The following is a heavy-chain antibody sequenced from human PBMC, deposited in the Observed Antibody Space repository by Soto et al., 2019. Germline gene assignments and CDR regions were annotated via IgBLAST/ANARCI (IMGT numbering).Heavy chain of an antibody. CDR1: GFTFSDFW. D-gene: IGHD2-21*01. CDR2: IKSDGGSA. CDR3: ARGAKGAYYVDV. J-gene: IGHJ6*03. Sequence: EVQLVESGGGLVQPGGSLRLSCAASGFTFSDFWLHWVLQAPEKGLVWVSRIKSDGGSANYADSVKGRFTIFRDNSKNTVYLQMDSLRAEDTAVYYCARGAKGAYYVDVWGKGTTVTVSS. V-gene: IGHV3-74*01.